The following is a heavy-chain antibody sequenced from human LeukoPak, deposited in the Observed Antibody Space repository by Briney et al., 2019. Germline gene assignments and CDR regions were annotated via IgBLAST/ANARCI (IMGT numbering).Heavy chain of an antibody. CDR3: ARGLNYYDSSGRPHWYFDL. V-gene: IGHV4-61*09. D-gene: IGHD3-22*01. Sequence: SETLSLTCTVSGGSISSGSYYWSWIRQPAGKGLEWFGHIGSTNYNPSLKSRGTISVDTSKNQFSLKLSSVTAADTAVYYCARGLNYYDSSGRPHWYFDLWGRGTLVTVSS. J-gene: IGHJ2*01. CDR2: IGST. CDR1: GGSISSGSYY.